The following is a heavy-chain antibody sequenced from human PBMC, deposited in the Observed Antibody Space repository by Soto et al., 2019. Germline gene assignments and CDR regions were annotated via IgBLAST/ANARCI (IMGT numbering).Heavy chain of an antibody. CDR2: ISGSGGST. J-gene: IGHJ4*02. CDR3: AKGRTNYYDSSGNLYSFDY. Sequence: GGSLRLSCAASGFTFSSFAMSWVRQAPGKGLEWVSGISGSGGSTYYADSVKGRFTISRDNSKNTLYLQMNSLRAEDTAVYYCAKGRTNYYDSSGNLYSFDYWGQGTLVTVSS. CDR1: GFTFSSFA. D-gene: IGHD3-22*01. V-gene: IGHV3-23*01.